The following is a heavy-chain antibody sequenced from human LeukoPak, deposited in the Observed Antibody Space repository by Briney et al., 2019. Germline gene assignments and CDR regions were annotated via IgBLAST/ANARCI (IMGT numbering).Heavy chain of an antibody. V-gene: IGHV3-30*13. CDR1: GFTFSSYS. D-gene: IGHD6-19*01. CDR3: ARAAAETGAFRDNWFDP. J-gene: IGHJ5*02. Sequence: PGGSLRLSCAASGFTFSSYSMNWVRQAPGKGLEWVAVIAYDGNNKIYADSVKGRFTISRDNSKNSLYLQMNSLRAEDTAVYYCARAAAETGAFRDNWFDPWGQGTLVTVSS. CDR2: IAYDGNNK.